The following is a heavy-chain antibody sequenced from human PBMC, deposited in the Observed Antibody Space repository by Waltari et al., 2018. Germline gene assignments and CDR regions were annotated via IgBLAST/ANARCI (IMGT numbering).Heavy chain of an antibody. V-gene: IGHV4-4*02. CDR3: ARGFEDYYDSSGTYFDY. D-gene: IGHD3-22*01. CDR2: IYHSGST. Sequence: QVQLQQWGPGLVKPSGTLSLTCAVSGGSISSSNWWSWVRQPPGKGLEWIGEIYHSGSTNYNPSLKSRVTISVDKSKNQFSLKLSSVTAADTAVYYCARGFEDYYDSSGTYFDYWGQGTLVTVSS. J-gene: IGHJ4*02. CDR1: GGSISSSNW.